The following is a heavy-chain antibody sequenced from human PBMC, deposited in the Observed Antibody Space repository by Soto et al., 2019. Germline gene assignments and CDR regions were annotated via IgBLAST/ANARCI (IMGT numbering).Heavy chain of an antibody. D-gene: IGHD1-26*01. CDR1: GFTFSTYG. J-gene: IGHJ4*02. CDR3: ARAVGPFDY. CDR2: IWYDGSHK. V-gene: IGHV3-33*01. Sequence: QVQLVESGGGVVQPGRSLRLSCAASGFTFSTYGMHWVRQAPGMGLEWVAVIWYDGSHKEYVDSVKGRFTISRDNSKNILYLQMNSLRVEDTAVYYCARAVGPFDYWGQGTLVTVSS.